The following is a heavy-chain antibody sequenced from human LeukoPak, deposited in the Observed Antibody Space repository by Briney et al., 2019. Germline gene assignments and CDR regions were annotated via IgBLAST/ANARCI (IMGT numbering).Heavy chain of an antibody. CDR2: ISNDGVT. CDR3: GGSGSYYTPSYY. V-gene: IGHV3-53*01. Sequence: PGGSLRLSCATSDFPVSDNYMSWVRQAPGRGLEWASVISNDGVTDYADSVKGRFTISRDDSNDTVFLQMSSLRPEDTAVYYCGGSGSYYTPSYYWGQGTLVTVSS. J-gene: IGHJ4*02. CDR1: DFPVSDNY. D-gene: IGHD3-10*01.